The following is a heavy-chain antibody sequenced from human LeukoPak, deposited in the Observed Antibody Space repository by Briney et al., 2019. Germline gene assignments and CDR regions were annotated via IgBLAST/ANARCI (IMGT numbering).Heavy chain of an antibody. CDR1: GASISGSY. J-gene: IGHJ4*02. V-gene: IGHV4-34*01. D-gene: IGHD2-2*01. CDR2: STHSGST. Sequence: PSETLSLTCAVSGASISGSYWSWIRQPPGKGLEWIGESTHSGSTNYNPSLKSRVSISVDTSKNQFSLKLASVTVADTAVYHCARGRTGAAALDFWGPGTLVTVSS. CDR3: ARGRTGAAALDF.